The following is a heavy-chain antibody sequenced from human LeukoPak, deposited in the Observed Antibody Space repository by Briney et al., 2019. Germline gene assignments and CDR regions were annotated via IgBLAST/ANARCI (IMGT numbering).Heavy chain of an antibody. J-gene: IGHJ4*02. Sequence: GSLRLSCAASGFTFSSYNMNWVRQPPGKGLEWIGEINHSGSTNYNPSLKSRVTISVDTSKNQFSLKLNSVTAADTAVYYCARAKKYSSRDYWGQGTLVTVSS. D-gene: IGHD6-19*01. V-gene: IGHV4-34*01. CDR3: ARAKKYSSRDY. CDR2: INHSGST. CDR1: GFTFSSYN.